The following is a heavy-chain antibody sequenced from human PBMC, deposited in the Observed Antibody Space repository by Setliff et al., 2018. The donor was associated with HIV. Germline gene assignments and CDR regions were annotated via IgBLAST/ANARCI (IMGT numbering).Heavy chain of an antibody. CDR2: ITPMFGTT. CDR3: ATYFGDLLA. Sequence: SVKVSCRTSGGSFSAFSINWVRQAPGQGLEWMGGITPMFGTTHSAQKFRGGVTITADESTTTAYMSFTNPRSDDTAVYCCATYFGDLLAWGQGTPVTVSS. CDR1: GGSFSAFS. V-gene: IGHV1-69*13. J-gene: IGHJ5*02. D-gene: IGHD3-10*01.